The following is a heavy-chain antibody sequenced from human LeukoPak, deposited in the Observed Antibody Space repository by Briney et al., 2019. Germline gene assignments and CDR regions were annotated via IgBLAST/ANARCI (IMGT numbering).Heavy chain of an antibody. J-gene: IGHJ6*02. Sequence: PSETLSLTCTVSGGSISSYYWSWIRQPPGKGLEGIGYIYYSGSTNYNPSLKSRVTISVDTSKNQFSLKLSSVTAADTAVYYCARQSAAAGSYYYYGMDVWGQGTTVTVSS. V-gene: IGHV4-59*08. CDR2: IYYSGST. CDR1: GGSISSYY. D-gene: IGHD6-13*01. CDR3: ARQSAAAGSYYYYGMDV.